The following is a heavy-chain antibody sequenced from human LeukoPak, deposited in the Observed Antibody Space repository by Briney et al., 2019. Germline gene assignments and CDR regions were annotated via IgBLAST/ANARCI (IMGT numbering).Heavy chain of an antibody. V-gene: IGHV3-21*01. CDR3: ARDPAPHSAHLPHFDY. CDR1: GGSISSYY. Sequence: ETLSLTCTVSGGSISSYYWSWVRQPPGKGLEWVSSISDNSAYIYHADSLQGRFTTSRDNAKNSLFLQMSSLRADDTAVYYCARDPAPHSAHLPHFDYWGQGILVTVSS. CDR2: ISDNSAYI. J-gene: IGHJ4*02. D-gene: IGHD5-18*01.